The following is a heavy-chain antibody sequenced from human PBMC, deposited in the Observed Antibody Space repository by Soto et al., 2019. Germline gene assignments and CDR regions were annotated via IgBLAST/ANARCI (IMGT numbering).Heavy chain of an antibody. CDR3: ARPGYYYDSSGPQAAFDI. J-gene: IGHJ3*02. D-gene: IGHD3-22*01. Sequence: ASVKVSCKASGYTFTGDYMHWVRQAPGQGLEWMGWINPNSGGTNYAQKFQGWVTMTRDTSISTAYMELSRLRSDDTAVYYCARPGYYYDSSGPQAAFDIWGQGTMVTVSS. CDR2: INPNSGGT. V-gene: IGHV1-2*04. CDR1: GYTFTGDY.